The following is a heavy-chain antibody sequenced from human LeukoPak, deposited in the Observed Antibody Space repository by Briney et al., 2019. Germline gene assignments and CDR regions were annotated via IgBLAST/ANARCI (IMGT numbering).Heavy chain of an antibody. D-gene: IGHD6-19*01. Sequence: GASVQVSRKISGYSLSDLSIHWVREAPGAGLEGMGGFDSENNKVDYSQKPQGRVTMTEDTSADPAYMELTSLRSDDAAVYFCATDRVYRSSGRTWGFFDYWGQGTLVIVSS. J-gene: IGHJ4*02. V-gene: IGHV1-24*01. CDR3: ATDRVYRSSGRTWGFFDY. CDR1: GYSLSDLS. CDR2: FDSENNKV.